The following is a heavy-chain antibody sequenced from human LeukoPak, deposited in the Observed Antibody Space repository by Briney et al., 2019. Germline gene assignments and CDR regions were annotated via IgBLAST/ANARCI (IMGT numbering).Heavy chain of an antibody. J-gene: IGHJ6*04. D-gene: IGHD3-10*02. CDR1: GFTFSSYN. Sequence: GGSLRLSCAASGFTFSSYNMNWVRQAPGKGLEWVSAISGSGGSTYYADSVKGRFTISRDNAKNSLYLQMNSLRAEDTAVYYCAELGITMIGGVWGKGTTVTISS. CDR2: ISGSGGST. V-gene: IGHV3-21*01. CDR3: AELGITMIGGV.